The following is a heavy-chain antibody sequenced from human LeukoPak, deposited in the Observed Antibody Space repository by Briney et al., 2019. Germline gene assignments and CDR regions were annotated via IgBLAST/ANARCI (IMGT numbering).Heavy chain of an antibody. D-gene: IGHD3-10*02. J-gene: IGHJ4*02. V-gene: IGHV4-34*01. Sequence: SETLSLTCTVSGGSISSYYWSWIRQPPGKGLEWIGEINHSGSTNYNPSLKSRVTISVDTSKNQFSLKLSSVTAADTAVYYCARGPAMLEGGVDYRGQGTLVTVSS. CDR3: ARGPAMLEGGVDY. CDR2: INHSGST. CDR1: GGSISSYY.